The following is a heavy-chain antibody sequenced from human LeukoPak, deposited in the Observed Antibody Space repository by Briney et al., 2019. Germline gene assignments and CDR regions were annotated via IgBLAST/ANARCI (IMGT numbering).Heavy chain of an antibody. D-gene: IGHD2-15*01. CDR1: GFTFSSYG. V-gene: IGHV3-33*01. CDR2: IWYDGSNK. J-gene: IGHJ3*02. Sequence: GRSLRLSCAASGFTFSSYGMHWVRQAPGKGLEWVAVIWYDGSNKYYADSVKGRFTISRDNSKNTLYLQMNSLRAEDTAVYYCARDQGYCSGGSCYSDAFDIWGQGTMVTVSS. CDR3: ARDQGYCSGGSCYSDAFDI.